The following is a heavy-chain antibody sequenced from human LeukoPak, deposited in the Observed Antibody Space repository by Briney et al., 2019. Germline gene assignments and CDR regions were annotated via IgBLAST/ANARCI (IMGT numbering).Heavy chain of an antibody. CDR2: INPNSGGT. Sequence: ASVKVSCKASGYTFTGYYMHWVRQAPGQGLEWMGWINPNSGGTNYAQKFQGRVTMTRDTSISTAYMELSRLRSDDTAVYYCARDKRARIAVAGRLDAFDIWGQGTMVTVSS. CDR1: GYTFTGYY. CDR3: ARDKRARIAVAGRLDAFDI. J-gene: IGHJ3*02. D-gene: IGHD6-19*01. V-gene: IGHV1-2*02.